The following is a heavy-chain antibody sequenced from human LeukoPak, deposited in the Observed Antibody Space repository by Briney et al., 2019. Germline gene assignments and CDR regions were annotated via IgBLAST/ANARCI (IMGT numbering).Heavy chain of an antibody. CDR2: ISSSSSYI. J-gene: IGHJ6*02. V-gene: IGHV3-21*01. CDR1: GFTFSSHW. D-gene: IGHD6-13*01. Sequence: GGSLRLSCAASGFTFSSHWMHWVRQAPGKGLEWVSSISSSSSYIYYADSVKGRFTISRDNAKNSLYLQMNSLRAEDTAVYYCARDSSSWYVPGVYGMDVWGQGTTVTVSS. CDR3: ARDSSSWYVPGVYGMDV.